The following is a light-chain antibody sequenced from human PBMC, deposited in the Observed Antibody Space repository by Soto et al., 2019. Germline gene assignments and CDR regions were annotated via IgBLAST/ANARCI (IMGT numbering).Light chain of an antibody. Sequence: DIQVTQSPPTLSASVGDRVTIPCRARQTISTWMAWYQQKPGKAPKLLVYDASTLQSGVASRFSGSGSGTEFTLIISGLQPDDSATYYCQQYTNTNNPWMFGQGTKVDIK. CDR3: QQYTNTNNPWM. V-gene: IGKV1-5*01. J-gene: IGKJ1*01. CDR1: QTISTW. CDR2: DAS.